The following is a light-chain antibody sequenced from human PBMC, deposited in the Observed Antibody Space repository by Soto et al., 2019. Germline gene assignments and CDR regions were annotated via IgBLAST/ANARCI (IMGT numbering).Light chain of an antibody. V-gene: IGLV1-44*01. Sequence: QAVVTQPPSASGTPGQRVTISCSGSSSNIGSNSVNWYQQLPGAAPKLLLYSNNQRPSGVPDRFSGSKSGTSASLAISGLQSEDEADYYCAAWDDSLNGREVFGTGTKLTVL. J-gene: IGLJ1*01. CDR1: SSNIGSNS. CDR2: SNN. CDR3: AAWDDSLNGREV.